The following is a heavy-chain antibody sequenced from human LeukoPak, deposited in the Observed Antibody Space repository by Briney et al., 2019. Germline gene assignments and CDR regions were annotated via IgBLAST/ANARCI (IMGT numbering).Heavy chain of an antibody. V-gene: IGHV3-13*01. CDR1: GFTFSSYD. Sequence: GSLRLSCVASGFTFSSYDMHWVRQATGKGLEWVSAIGTAGDTYYPGSVKGRFTISRENAKNSLYLQMNSLRDEDTAVYYCARGPFSSSADPYFDYWGQGTLVTVSS. D-gene: IGHD6-6*01. CDR2: IGTAGDT. J-gene: IGHJ4*02. CDR3: ARGPFSSSADPYFDY.